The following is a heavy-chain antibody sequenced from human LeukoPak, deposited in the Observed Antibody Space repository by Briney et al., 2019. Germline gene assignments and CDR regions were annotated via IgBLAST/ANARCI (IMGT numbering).Heavy chain of an antibody. CDR2: IRYDGSNK. Sequence: GGSLRLSCAASGFTFSGYGMHWVRQAPGKGLEWVAFIRYDGSNKYYADSVKGRFTISRDNSKNTLYLQMNSLRAEDTAVYYCAKREEVLMVYAIDYWGQGTLVTVSS. CDR3: AKREEVLMVYAIDY. V-gene: IGHV3-30*02. CDR1: GFTFSGYG. D-gene: IGHD2-8*01. J-gene: IGHJ4*02.